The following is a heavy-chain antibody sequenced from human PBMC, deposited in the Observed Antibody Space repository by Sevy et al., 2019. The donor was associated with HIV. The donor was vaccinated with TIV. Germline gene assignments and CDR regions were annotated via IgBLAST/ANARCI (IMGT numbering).Heavy chain of an antibody. CDR3: ASKGGSRPNGAFDT. CDR2: IKQDGSGK. D-gene: IGHD3-10*01. CDR1: GFSFSWYW. J-gene: IGHJ3*02. Sequence: GGSLRLSCAASGFSFSWYWMSWVRQTPEKGLEWVANIKQDGSGKNYVDSVKGRFTIARDNAKNSLYLQMNSLRDEATAVYYCASKGGSRPNGAFDTWGQGTMVTVSS. V-gene: IGHV3-7*01.